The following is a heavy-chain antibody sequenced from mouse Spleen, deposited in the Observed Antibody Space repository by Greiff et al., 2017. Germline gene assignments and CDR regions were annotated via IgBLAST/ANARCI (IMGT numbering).Heavy chain of an antibody. J-gene: IGHJ3*01. CDR2: IWSDGST. Sequence: VQLVESGPGLVAPSQSLSITCTVSGFSLTNYAVHWVRQSPGKGLEWLGVIWSDGSTDYNAAFISRLSISKDNSKSQVFFKMNSLQADDTAIYDCASYGNYVGFAYWGQGTLVTVSA. CDR3: ASYGNYVGFAY. V-gene: IGHV2-4-1*01. CDR1: GFSLTNYA. D-gene: IGHD2-1*01.